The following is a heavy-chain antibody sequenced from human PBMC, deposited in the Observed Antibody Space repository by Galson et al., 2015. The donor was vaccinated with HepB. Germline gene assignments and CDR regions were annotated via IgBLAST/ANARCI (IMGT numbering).Heavy chain of an antibody. CDR1: GFTFSSYS. Sequence: SLRLSCAASGFTFSSYSMNWVRQAPGKGLEWVAHISTSGGNIFYADSVKGRFTISRDNSKNTLYLQMNSLRDEDTAVYHCASCGTGFDDWGQGHLVTVAS. CDR2: ISTSGGNI. V-gene: IGHV3-48*02. D-gene: IGHD1-26*01. CDR3: ASCGTGFDD. J-gene: IGHJ5*02.